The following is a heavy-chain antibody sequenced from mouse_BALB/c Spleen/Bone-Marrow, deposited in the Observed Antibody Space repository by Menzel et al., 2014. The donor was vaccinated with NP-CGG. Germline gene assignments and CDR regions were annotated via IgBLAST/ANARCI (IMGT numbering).Heavy chain of an antibody. J-gene: IGHJ2*01. CDR2: IYPGNVNI. CDR3: ARGITLVPYFDY. Sequence: QVQLQQSGPEVVNPGASVWISCKASGYNFTRYYVHWARQRPGQGLEWIGSIYPGNVNIKYNEKFKGKATLTADKSSSTASMQLSSLASEDSAVYFCARGITLVPYFDYWGQGTTLTVSS. V-gene: IGHV1S56*01. D-gene: IGHD2-4*01. CDR1: GYNFTRYY.